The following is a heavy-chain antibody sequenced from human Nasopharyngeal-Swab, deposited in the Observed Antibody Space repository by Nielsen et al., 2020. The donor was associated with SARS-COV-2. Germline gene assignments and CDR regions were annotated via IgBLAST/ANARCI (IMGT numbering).Heavy chain of an antibody. Sequence: ASVKVSCKVSGYTLTELSMHWVRQAPGKGLEWMGGFDPEDGETIYAQKFQGRVTMTEDTSTDTAYMELSSLRSEDTAVYYCATGPAVGATPWFDPWGQGTRVTVSS. CDR3: ATGPAVGATPWFDP. D-gene: IGHD1-26*01. J-gene: IGHJ5*02. CDR2: FDPEDGET. V-gene: IGHV1-24*01. CDR1: GYTLTELS.